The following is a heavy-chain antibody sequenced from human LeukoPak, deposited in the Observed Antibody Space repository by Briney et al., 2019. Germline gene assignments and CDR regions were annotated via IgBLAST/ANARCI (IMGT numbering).Heavy chain of an antibody. CDR3: AREWGSSWTRANAFDI. CDR2: ISSSSSYI. CDR1: GFTFSSYS. Sequence: GGSLRLSCAASGFTFSSYSMNWVRQAPGKGREGVSSISSSSSYIYYADSVKGRFTISRDNAKNSLYLQMNSLRAEDTAVYYCAREWGSSWTRANAFDIWGQGTMVTVSS. D-gene: IGHD6-13*01. V-gene: IGHV3-21*04. J-gene: IGHJ3*02.